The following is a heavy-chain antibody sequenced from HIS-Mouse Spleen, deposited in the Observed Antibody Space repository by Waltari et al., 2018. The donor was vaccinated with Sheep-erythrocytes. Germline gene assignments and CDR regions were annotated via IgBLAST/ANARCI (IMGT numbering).Heavy chain of an antibody. J-gene: IGHJ2*01. CDR3: AKVRTVNYWYFDL. V-gene: IGHV3-30*18. CDR2: RSYEGSNK. CDR1: GFTFSSYC. Sequence: QVQLVESGGGVVQPGRSLRLSCAASGFTFSSYCMHWVRRAPGKGLWCGAVRSYEGSNKYYADSVKGRFTISRDNSKNTLYLQMNSLRAEDTAVYYCAKVRTVNYWYFDLWGRGTLVTVSS. D-gene: IGHD1-1*01.